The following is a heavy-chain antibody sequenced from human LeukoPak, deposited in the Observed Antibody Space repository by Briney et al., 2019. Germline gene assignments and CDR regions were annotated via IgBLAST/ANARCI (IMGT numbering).Heavy chain of an antibody. V-gene: IGHV4-59*08. CDR2: IYYSGST. D-gene: IGHD5-12*01. J-gene: IGHJ6*02. CDR1: GGSISSYY. CDR3: ARHNPRGYSGYYYYGMDV. Sequence: PSETLSLTCTVSGGSISSYYWSWIRQPPGKGLEWIGYIYYSGSTNYNPSLKSRVTISVDTSKNQFSLKLSSVTAADTAVYYCARHNPRGYSGYYYYGMDVWGQGTTVTVSS.